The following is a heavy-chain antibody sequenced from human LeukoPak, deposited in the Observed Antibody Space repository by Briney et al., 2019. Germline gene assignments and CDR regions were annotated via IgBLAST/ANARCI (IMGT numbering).Heavy chain of an antibody. Sequence: SETLSLTCTVSGGSISSSSYYWGWIRQPPGKGLEWIGSIYYSGSTYYNPSLKSRVTISVDTSKNQFSLKLSSVTAADTAVYYCARQAMGYCSSTSCDYWGQGTLVTVSS. CDR1: GGSISSSSYY. CDR2: IYYSGST. V-gene: IGHV4-39*01. J-gene: IGHJ4*02. CDR3: ARQAMGYCSSTSCDY. D-gene: IGHD2-2*01.